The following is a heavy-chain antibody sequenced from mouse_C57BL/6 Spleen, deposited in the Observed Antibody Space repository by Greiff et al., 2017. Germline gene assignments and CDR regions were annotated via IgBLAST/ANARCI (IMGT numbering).Heavy chain of an antibody. CDR1: GYTFTSYW. D-gene: IGHD3-1*01. CDR3: ATDPWFAY. J-gene: IGHJ3*01. V-gene: IGHV1-69*01. CDR2: IDPSDSYT. Sequence: VQLQQPGAELVMPGASVKLSCKASGYTFTSYWMHWVKQRPGQGLEWIGEIDPSDSYTNYNQKFKGKSTLTVDKSSSTAYMQLSSLTSEDSAVYYCATDPWFAYWGQGTLVTVSA.